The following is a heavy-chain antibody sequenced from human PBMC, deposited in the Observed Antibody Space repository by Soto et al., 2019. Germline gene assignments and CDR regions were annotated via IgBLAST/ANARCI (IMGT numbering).Heavy chain of an antibody. CDR1: GYTFSGYF. CDR2: MNPNSGGT. J-gene: IGHJ4*02. D-gene: IGHD6-13*01. CDR3: ARGYYSSSWRVFDY. V-gene: IGHV1-2*02. Sequence: QVQLVQSGADVKKPGASVKVSCKTSGYTFSGYFMHWLRQAPGQGLEWMGWMNPNSGGTDYAQNFQGRVSMTWDPSLSTAYMEVSRLRSDDTAIYYCARGYYSSSWRVFDYWGQGTLVTVSS.